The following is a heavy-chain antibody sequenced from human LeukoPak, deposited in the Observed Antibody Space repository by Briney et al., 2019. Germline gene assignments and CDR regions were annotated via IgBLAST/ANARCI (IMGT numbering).Heavy chain of an antibody. CDR1: GYTFTSYD. Sequence: ASVKVSCKASGYTFTSYDINWVRQATGQRLEWMGWMNPNSGNTGYAQKFQGRVTMTRNTSISTAYMELSSLRSEDTVVYYCARSIETLTYSSSWYFPVDYWGQGTLVTVSS. CDR2: MNPNSGNT. V-gene: IGHV1-8*01. J-gene: IGHJ4*02. D-gene: IGHD6-13*01. CDR3: ARSIETLTYSSSWYFPVDY.